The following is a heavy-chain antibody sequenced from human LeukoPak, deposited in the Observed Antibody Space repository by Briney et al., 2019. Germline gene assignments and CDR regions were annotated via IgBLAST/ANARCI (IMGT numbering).Heavy chain of an antibody. V-gene: IGHV4-61*08. J-gene: IGHJ4*02. CDR3: ARDGRGYYDSSGSFDY. CDR1: GGSTSSGDYY. Sequence: SETLSLTCTVSGGSTSSGDYYWSWIRQPPGTGPEWIGYIYYSGSTNYNPSLKSRVTISVDTSKNRVSLKLSSVTAADTAVYYCARDGRGYYDSSGSFDYWGQGTLVTVSS. D-gene: IGHD3-22*01. CDR2: IYYSGST.